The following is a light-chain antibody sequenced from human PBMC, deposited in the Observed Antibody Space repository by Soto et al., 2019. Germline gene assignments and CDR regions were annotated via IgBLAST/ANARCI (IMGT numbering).Light chain of an antibody. CDR2: GAS. Sequence: EIVLTQSPGTLSLSPGERATLSCRASQSVSGSYLAWYQQKPGQAPRLLIYGASTRATGIPDRFSGSGSGTDFTLTISRLEPEDFAVFYCQQYGGSPLTFSGGTKVEIK. CDR1: QSVSGSY. J-gene: IGKJ4*01. CDR3: QQYGGSPLT. V-gene: IGKV3-20*01.